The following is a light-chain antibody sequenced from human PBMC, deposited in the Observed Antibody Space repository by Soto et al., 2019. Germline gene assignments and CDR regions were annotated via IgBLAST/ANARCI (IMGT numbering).Light chain of an antibody. V-gene: IGKV1-5*03. Sequence: DSPMTQSPPTLSASVRDSAAITCRASDNIVHWVAWYQQKPGKAPKLLIYKAANLADEVPSRFAGSGSGTDFTLTITRLQPDDFATYYCQHYNSFSGTFGQGTKADIK. CDR3: QHYNSFSGT. CDR2: KAA. J-gene: IGKJ1*01. CDR1: DNIVHW.